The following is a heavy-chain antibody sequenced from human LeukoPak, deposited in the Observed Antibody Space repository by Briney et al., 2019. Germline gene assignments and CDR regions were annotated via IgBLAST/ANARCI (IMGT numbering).Heavy chain of an antibody. CDR2: IKSETDGATT. CDR3: ARVGGSWFGEFDL. J-gene: IGHJ5*02. V-gene: IGHV3-15*01. Sequence: GGSLRLSCAASGFTFSNAWMSWVRQAPGKGLEWLGRIKSETDGATTDYAAPVKGTFTISRDDSKNTLFLQINSLRAEDTAVYYCARVGGSWFGEFDLWGHGTLVTVSS. D-gene: IGHD3-10*01. CDR1: GFTFSNAW.